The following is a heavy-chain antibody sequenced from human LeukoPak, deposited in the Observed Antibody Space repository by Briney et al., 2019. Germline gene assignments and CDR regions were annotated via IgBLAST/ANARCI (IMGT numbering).Heavy chain of an antibody. CDR2: ISAYNGNT. D-gene: IGHD2-2*01. J-gene: IGHJ3*02. CDR3: ARRGCSSTSCYGEDAFDI. V-gene: IGHV1-18*01. CDR1: GYTFSIYG. Sequence: ASVKVSCKASGYTFSIYGITWVRQAPGQGLEWMGWISAYNGNTNYAQKLQGRVTMTTDTSTSTAYMELRSLRSDDTAVYYCARRGCSSTSCYGEDAFDIWGQGTMVTVSS.